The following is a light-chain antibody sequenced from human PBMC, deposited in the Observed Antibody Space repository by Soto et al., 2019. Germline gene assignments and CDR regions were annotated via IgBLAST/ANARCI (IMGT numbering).Light chain of an antibody. J-gene: IGLJ2*01. CDR1: SSDVGGYNY. Sequence: QSVLTQPASVSGSPGQSITISCTGTSSDVGGYNYVSWYQQHPGKAPKLMIYDVSNRPSGVSNRFSGSKSGNTASLTISGRQAEDEADYYCSSYTSSSPLVFGGGTKVTVL. CDR2: DVS. CDR3: SSYTSSSPLV. V-gene: IGLV2-14*01.